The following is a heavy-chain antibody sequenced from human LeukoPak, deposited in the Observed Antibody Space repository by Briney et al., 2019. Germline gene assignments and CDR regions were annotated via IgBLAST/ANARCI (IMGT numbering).Heavy chain of an antibody. D-gene: IGHD4-17*01. CDR3: ASHGDYVYNWFDP. CDR2: ISSSSSTI. V-gene: IGHV3-48*01. CDR1: GFTFSSYS. Sequence: GGSLRLSCAASGFTFSSYSMNWVRQAPGKGLEWVSYISSSSSTIYYADSVKGRFTISRDNAKNSLYLQMNSLRAEDTAVYYCASHGDYVYNWFDPWGQGTLVTVSS. J-gene: IGHJ5*02.